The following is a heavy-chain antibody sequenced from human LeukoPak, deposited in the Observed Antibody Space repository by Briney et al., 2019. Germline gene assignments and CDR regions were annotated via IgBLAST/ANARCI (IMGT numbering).Heavy chain of an antibody. J-gene: IGHJ6*02. CDR2: ISASGGTT. CDR1: GFTFNNYA. D-gene: IGHD5-12*01. CDR3: AKCSGLYYYYGMDV. V-gene: IGHV3-23*01. Sequence: GGSLRLSCAASGFTFNNYAMSWVRQAPGKVLEWVSAISASGGTTYYADSAKGRITISRDNSKNTLYLQMNSLRAEDTAVYYCAKCSGLYYYYGMDVWGRGTTVTVSS.